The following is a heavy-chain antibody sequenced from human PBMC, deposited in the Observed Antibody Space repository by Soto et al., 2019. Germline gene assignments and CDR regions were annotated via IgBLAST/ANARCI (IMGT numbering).Heavy chain of an antibody. CDR1: GGTFSSYA. V-gene: IGHV1-69*01. D-gene: IGHD5-18*01. CDR3: AREQLKARGYSYGGFDY. Sequence: QVQLVQSGAEVKKPGSSVKVSCKASGGTFSSYAISWVRQAPGQGLEWMGGIIPIFGTANYAQKFQGRVTITADESTSTAYMELSSLRSEDTVVYYCAREQLKARGYSYGGFDYWGQGTLVTVSS. J-gene: IGHJ4*02. CDR2: IIPIFGTA.